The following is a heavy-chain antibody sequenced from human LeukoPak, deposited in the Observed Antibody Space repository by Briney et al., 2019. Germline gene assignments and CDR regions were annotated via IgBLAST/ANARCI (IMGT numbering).Heavy chain of an antibody. CDR3: ARDMRFGELLPTSIFDY. V-gene: IGHV3-30-3*01. D-gene: IGHD3-10*01. CDR2: IPYDGSNK. Sequence: GRSLRLSYGASGFTFSSYAMHWVRQAPGKGLELVAVIPYDGSNKYYADSLKGRSTISRNNSKNTLYLEMNSLGAEDAAVYYCARDMRFGELLPTSIFDYWGQGALVTVSS. CDR1: GFTFSSYA. J-gene: IGHJ4*02.